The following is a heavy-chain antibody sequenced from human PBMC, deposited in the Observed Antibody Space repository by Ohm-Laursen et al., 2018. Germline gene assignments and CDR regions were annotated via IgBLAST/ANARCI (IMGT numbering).Heavy chain of an antibody. CDR1: GFTFSSYG. CDR2: ISYDGSNK. CDR3: AKVGSDYYYGMDV. Sequence: SLRLSCAASGFTFSSYGMHWVRQAPGKGLEWVAVISYDGSNKYYADSVKGRFTISRDNSKNTVYLQMNSLRAEDTAVYFCAKVGSDYYYGMDVWGQGTTVTVS. V-gene: IGHV3-30*18. D-gene: IGHD1-26*01. J-gene: IGHJ6*02.